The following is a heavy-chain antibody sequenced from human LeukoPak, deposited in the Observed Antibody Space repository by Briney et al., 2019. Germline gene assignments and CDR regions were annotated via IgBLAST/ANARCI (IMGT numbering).Heavy chain of an antibody. CDR3: ARLKWLAWYFDL. CDR2: IKEDGSEK. Sequence: GGSLRLSCAASGFSASSNYMSWVRQAPGKGLEWVANIKEDGSEKNYVDSVKGRFTISRDNAKNALYLQMNSLRAEDTAVYYCARLKWLAWYFDLWGRGTLVTVSS. J-gene: IGHJ2*01. V-gene: IGHV3-7*01. D-gene: IGHD6-19*01. CDR1: GFSASSNY.